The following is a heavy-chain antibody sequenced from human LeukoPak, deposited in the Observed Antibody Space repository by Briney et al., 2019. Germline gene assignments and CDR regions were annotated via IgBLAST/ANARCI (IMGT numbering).Heavy chain of an antibody. CDR3: ARGSSGYYNWFDP. D-gene: IGHD3-22*01. CDR1: GGSISSYY. V-gene: IGHV4-59*08. Sequence: SETLSLTCTVSGGSISSYYWSWIRQPPGKGLEWIGYIYYSGSTNYNPSLKSRVTISVDTSKNQFSLKLSSVTAADTAVYYCARGSSGYYNWFDPWGQGTLVTVSS. CDR2: IYYSGST. J-gene: IGHJ5*02.